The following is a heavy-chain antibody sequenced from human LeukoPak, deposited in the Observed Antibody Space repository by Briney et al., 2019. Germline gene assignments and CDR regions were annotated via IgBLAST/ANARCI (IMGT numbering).Heavy chain of an antibody. J-gene: IGHJ4*02. CDR1: GFTFSSYS. V-gene: IGHV3-21*01. D-gene: IGHD6-19*01. CDR2: ISSSGYI. Sequence: GGSLRLSCAASGFTFSSYSINWVRQAPGKGLEWVSSISSSGYIYYADSVKGRFTISRDNAKNSLYLQMNSLRAEDTAVYYCARESGSASFDYWGQGTLVTVSS. CDR3: ARESGSASFDY.